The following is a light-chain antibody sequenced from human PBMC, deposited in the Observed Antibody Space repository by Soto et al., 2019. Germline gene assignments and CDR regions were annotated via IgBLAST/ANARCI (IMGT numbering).Light chain of an antibody. J-gene: IGLJ1*01. CDR1: SSDVGGYDY. CDR2: DVT. CDR3: CSYAGRYTWV. V-gene: IGLV2-11*01. Sequence: QSVLTQPRSMSGSPGQSVTISCTGTSSDVGGYDYVSWYQQHSGKAPKFMIYDVTKRPSGVPDRFSGSKSGNTASLTISGLQAEDEADYYCCSYAGRYTWVFGTGTKLTVL.